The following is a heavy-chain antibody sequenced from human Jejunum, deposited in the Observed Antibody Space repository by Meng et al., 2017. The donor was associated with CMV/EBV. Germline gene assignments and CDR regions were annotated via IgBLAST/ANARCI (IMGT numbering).Heavy chain of an antibody. Sequence: SEFPLNSYVIDWVRQFPGEGLEWVAVVWYYGNRKYFTDSVQRRFRISRDDSKHTVYLQLNSLRAEDTAVYYCARDNDGSSHYSQFDYWGQGTLVTVSS. V-gene: IGHV3-33*01. J-gene: IGHJ4*02. D-gene: IGHD3-22*01. CDR3: ARDNDGSSHYSQFDY. CDR1: EFPLNSYV. CDR2: VWYYGNRK.